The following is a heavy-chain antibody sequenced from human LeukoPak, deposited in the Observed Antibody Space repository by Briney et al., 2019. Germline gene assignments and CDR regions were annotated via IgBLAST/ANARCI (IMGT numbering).Heavy chain of an antibody. V-gene: IGHV3-33*01. CDR1: AFTFTTYG. Sequence: GMSLRLSCAASAFTFTTYGMHWVRQAPGKGLEWVAIIWYDGSNKYYADSVRGRFTISRDNSKNTLYLQMNSLRVEDTAMYYCAGGEPYVYWGQGTLVTVSS. CDR2: IWYDGSNK. D-gene: IGHD1-14*01. CDR3: AGGEPYVY. J-gene: IGHJ4*02.